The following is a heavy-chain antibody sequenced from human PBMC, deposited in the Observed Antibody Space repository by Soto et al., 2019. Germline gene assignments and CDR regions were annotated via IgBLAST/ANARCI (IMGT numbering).Heavy chain of an antibody. J-gene: IGHJ4*02. CDR1: GFTFSSYT. D-gene: IGHD7-27*01. CDR3: AKAWGIDY. CDR2: ISGSGSST. V-gene: IGHV3-23*01. Sequence: EVQLLESGGGLVEPGGSRRLSCAASGFTFSSYTMSWVRQAPGKGLEWVSTISGSGSSTYSADSVKGRFTISRDNSKNTLELQMNSLRVEETAIYYCAKAWGIDYWGQGSLVTVSS.